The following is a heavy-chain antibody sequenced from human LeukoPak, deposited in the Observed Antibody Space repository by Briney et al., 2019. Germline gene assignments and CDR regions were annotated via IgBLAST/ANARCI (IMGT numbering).Heavy chain of an antibody. CDR3: ARPLRAVPGALEY. CDR2: IKQDGSEK. J-gene: IGHJ4*02. V-gene: IGHV3-7*03. Sequence: PGGSLRLSCAASGFTFSSYWMTWVRQAPGKGLEWVANIKQDGSEKYYVDSVKGRFTISRDNARNSLFLQMNSLGAEDTAMYYCARPLRAVPGALEYWGQGTLVTVSS. D-gene: IGHD6-19*01. CDR1: GFTFSSYW.